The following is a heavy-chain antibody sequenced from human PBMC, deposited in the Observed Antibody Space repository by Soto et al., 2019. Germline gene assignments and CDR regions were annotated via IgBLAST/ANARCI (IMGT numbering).Heavy chain of an antibody. V-gene: IGHV4-4*02. D-gene: IGHD2-15*01. CDR1: GGSISSSNW. CDR3: ARMAIDVTNTGGINDWFDP. CDR2: IYHSGST. J-gene: IGHJ5*02. Sequence: SETLSLTCAVSGGSISSSNWWSWVRQPPGKGLEWIGEIYHSGSTNYNPSLKSRVTISVDKSKNQFSLKLSSVTAADTAVYYCARMAIDVTNTGGINDWFDPWGQGTLVTVSS.